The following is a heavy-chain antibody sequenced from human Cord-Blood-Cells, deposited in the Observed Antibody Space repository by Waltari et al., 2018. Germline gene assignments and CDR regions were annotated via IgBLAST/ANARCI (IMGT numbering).Heavy chain of an antibody. D-gene: IGHD6-13*01. CDR2: IYYSGST. V-gene: IGHV4-39*01. Sequence: QLQLQESGPGLVKPSETLSLTCTVSGGSLSSSCYYWGWIRQPPGKGLEWIGSIYYSGSTYYNPSLKSRVTISVDTSKNQFSLKLSSVTAADTAVYYCARHLWQQLVNYWGQGTLVTVSS. J-gene: IGHJ4*02. CDR3: ARHLWQQLVNY. CDR1: GGSLSSSCYY.